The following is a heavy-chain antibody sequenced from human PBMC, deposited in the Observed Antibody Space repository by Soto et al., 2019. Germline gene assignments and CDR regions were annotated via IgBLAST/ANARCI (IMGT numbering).Heavy chain of an antibody. D-gene: IGHD6-19*01. Sequence: GGSLRPSCAASGFTFSSYALSWVRQAPGKGLERVSAISGSGGSTYYADSVKGRFTIARDNSKNTLYLQMNSLRAEDTAVYYCAKDYNAVAGPAGFDYWGQGTLVTVSS. CDR3: AKDYNAVAGPAGFDY. CDR1: GFTFSSYA. J-gene: IGHJ4*02. V-gene: IGHV3-23*01. CDR2: ISGSGGST.